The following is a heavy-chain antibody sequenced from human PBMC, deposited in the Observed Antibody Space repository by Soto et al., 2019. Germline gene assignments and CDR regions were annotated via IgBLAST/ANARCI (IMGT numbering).Heavy chain of an antibody. Sequence: QVQLVESGGGVVQPGRSLRLSCAASGFTFSSYGMHWVRQAPGKGLEWVAVISKDGSVKYYAESVKGRFTISRDNSTNTLYLQMNSLGAEDTAAYYCTGEVASGYWGQGTLVTVSS. J-gene: IGHJ4*02. D-gene: IGHD2-8*02. CDR3: TGEVASGY. CDR2: ISKDGSVK. V-gene: IGHV3-30*03. CDR1: GFTFSSYG.